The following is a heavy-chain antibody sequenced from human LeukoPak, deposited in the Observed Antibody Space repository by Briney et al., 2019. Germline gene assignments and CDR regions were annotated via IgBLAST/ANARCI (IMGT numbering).Heavy chain of an antibody. Sequence: ASVTVSCKASGYTFTGYYMHWVRQAPGQGLEWMGWINPNSGGTNYAQKFQGRVTMTRDTSISTAYMELSRLRSDDTAVYYCARGGYSYGYLTPFDYWGQGTLVTVSS. CDR1: GYTFTGYY. CDR2: INPNSGGT. J-gene: IGHJ4*02. D-gene: IGHD5-18*01. V-gene: IGHV1-2*02. CDR3: ARGGYSYGYLTPFDY.